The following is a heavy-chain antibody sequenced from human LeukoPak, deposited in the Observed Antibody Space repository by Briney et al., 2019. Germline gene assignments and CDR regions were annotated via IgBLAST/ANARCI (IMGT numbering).Heavy chain of an antibody. CDR1: GFTLSSYS. CDR2: ISSSGNTI. V-gene: IGHV3-48*04. D-gene: IGHD5-18*01. J-gene: IGHJ4*02. CDR3: ARDLSGVAGYTYGRGIDY. Sequence: GGSLRLSCEASGFTLSSYSMNWVRQAPGKGLEWVSYISSSGNTIYYADSVKGRFTISRDNAKTSLYLQMNSLRAEDTAVYYCARDLSGVAGYTYGRGIDYWGQGTLVTVSS.